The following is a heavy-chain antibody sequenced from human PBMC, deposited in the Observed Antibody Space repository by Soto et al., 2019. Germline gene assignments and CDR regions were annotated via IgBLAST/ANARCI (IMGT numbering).Heavy chain of an antibody. V-gene: IGHV4-34*01. Sequence: QVQLQQWGAGLLKPSETLSLTRAVYGGSFSGYYWSWIRQPPGKGLEWIGEINHSGSTNYNPSLKSRVTISVDTSKNQFSLKLSSVTAADTAVYYCARDRIVVVPAARYYYGMDVWGQGTTVTVSS. J-gene: IGHJ6*02. CDR3: ARDRIVVVPAARYYYGMDV. D-gene: IGHD2-2*01. CDR2: INHSGST. CDR1: GGSFSGYY.